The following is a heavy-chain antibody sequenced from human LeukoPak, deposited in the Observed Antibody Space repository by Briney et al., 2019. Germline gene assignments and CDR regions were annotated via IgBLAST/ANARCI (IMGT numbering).Heavy chain of an antibody. J-gene: IGHJ4*02. CDR1: GYSISSGYY. Sequence: SETLSLTCTVSGYSISSGYYWGWIRPPPGKGLEWIGSIYHSGSTYYNPSLKSRVTISVDTSKNQFSLKLSSVTAADTAVYYCAREGTDHNSIPGHDYWGQGTLVTVSS. D-gene: IGHD4-11*01. CDR2: IYHSGST. V-gene: IGHV4-38-2*02. CDR3: AREGTDHNSIPGHDY.